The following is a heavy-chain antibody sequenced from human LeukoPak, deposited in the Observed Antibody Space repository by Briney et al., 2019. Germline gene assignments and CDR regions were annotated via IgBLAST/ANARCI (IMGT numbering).Heavy chain of an antibody. CDR2: INSDGSST. V-gene: IGHV3-74*01. CDR1: GFTFSTYW. Sequence: GGSLRLSCAASGFTFSTYWMHWVRQAPGKGLVWVSRINSDGSSTNYADSVKGRFAISRDNAKNTLYLQMNSLRTEDTAVYYCARAQYYDSTTAGGMDVWGQGTTVTVSS. D-gene: IGHD3-22*01. J-gene: IGHJ6*02. CDR3: ARAQYYDSTTAGGMDV.